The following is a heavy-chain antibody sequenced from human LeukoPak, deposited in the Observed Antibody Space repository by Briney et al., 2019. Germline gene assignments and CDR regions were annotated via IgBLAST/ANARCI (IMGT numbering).Heavy chain of an antibody. CDR1: GGSISSSSYY. V-gene: IGHV4-39*01. J-gene: IGHJ4*02. Sequence: SETLSLTCTVSGGSISSSSYYWGWIRQPPGKGLEWIGSIYYSGSTYYNPSLKSRVTISGDTSKNQFSPKLSSVTAADTAVYYCARLATPGRIVATIHFDYWGQGTLVTVSS. D-gene: IGHD5-12*01. CDR3: ARLATPGRIVATIHFDY. CDR2: IYYSGST.